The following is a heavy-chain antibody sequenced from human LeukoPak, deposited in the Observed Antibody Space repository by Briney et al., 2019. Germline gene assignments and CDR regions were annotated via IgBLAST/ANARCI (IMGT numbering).Heavy chain of an antibody. Sequence: GGSLRLSCAASGFTLSSYSMNWVRQAPGKGLEWVSYISSSSSNIYYADSVKGRFTISRDNAKNSLYLQMNSLRAEDTAVYYCARSARYFDWLSPTDYYMDVWGKGTTVTVSS. CDR2: ISSSSSNI. D-gene: IGHD3-9*01. CDR1: GFTLSSYS. V-gene: IGHV3-48*04. CDR3: ARSARYFDWLSPTDYYMDV. J-gene: IGHJ6*03.